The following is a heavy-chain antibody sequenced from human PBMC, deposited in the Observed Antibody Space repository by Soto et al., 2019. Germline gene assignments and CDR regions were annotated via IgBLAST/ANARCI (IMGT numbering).Heavy chain of an antibody. Sequence: EVQLLESGGGLVQPGGSLRLSCAASGFTFSSYAMSWVRQAPGKGLEWVSAISGSGGSTYYADSVKGRFTISRDNSKNTLYLQMNSLRAEDTAVYYGAKGRPDYYDSSGYVGYWGQGTLVTVSS. J-gene: IGHJ4*02. D-gene: IGHD3-22*01. V-gene: IGHV3-23*01. CDR1: GFTFSSYA. CDR3: AKGRPDYYDSSGYVGY. CDR2: ISGSGGST.